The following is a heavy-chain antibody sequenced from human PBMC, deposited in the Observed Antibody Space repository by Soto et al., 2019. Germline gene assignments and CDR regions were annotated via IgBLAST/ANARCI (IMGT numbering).Heavy chain of an antibody. CDR3: ARDLRYCSGGSCYFYGMDV. V-gene: IGHV4-31*03. J-gene: IGHJ6*02. Sequence: SETLSLTCTVSGGSISSGDYYWSWIRQHPGKGLEWIGYIYYNGNTHYNPSLKSRVTISVDTSKNQFSLKLSSVTAADTAVYYCARDLRYCSGGSCYFYGMDVWGQGTTVTVSS. CDR2: IYYNGNT. CDR1: GGSISSGDYY. D-gene: IGHD2-15*01.